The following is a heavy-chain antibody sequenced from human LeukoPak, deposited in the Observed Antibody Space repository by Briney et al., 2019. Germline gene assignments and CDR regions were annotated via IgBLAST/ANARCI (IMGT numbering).Heavy chain of an antibody. CDR3: AKGITMVRGVIPDYLDY. Sequence: GGSLRLSCAASGFTLSSYAMSWVRQAPGQGLEWVSAISGSGGSTYYADSVKGRFTISRDNSKNTMYLQMNSLRAEDTAVYYCAKGITMVRGVIPDYLDYWGQGTLVTVSS. CDR2: ISGSGGST. CDR1: GFTLSSYA. D-gene: IGHD3-10*01. V-gene: IGHV3-23*01. J-gene: IGHJ4*02.